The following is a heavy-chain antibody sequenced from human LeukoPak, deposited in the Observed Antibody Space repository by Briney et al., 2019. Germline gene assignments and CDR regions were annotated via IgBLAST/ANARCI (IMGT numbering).Heavy chain of an antibody. CDR1: GFTISSYA. D-gene: IGHD1-14*01. V-gene: IGHV3-23*01. J-gene: IGHJ4*02. Sequence: GGSLRLSCAASGFTISSYAMSWVRQVPGKGLEWVSAISGSGGSTYYADSVKGRFTISRDNSKNTLYLQMNSLRAEDTAVYYCAKDSYKEACAYWGQGTLVTVSS. CDR2: ISGSGGST. CDR3: AKDSYKEACAY.